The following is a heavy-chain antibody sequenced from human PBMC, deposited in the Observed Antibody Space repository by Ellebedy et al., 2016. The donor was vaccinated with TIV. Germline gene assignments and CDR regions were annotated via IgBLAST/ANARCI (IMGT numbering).Heavy chain of an antibody. CDR2: IIPIFGTA. CDR1: GYTFTGYY. V-gene: IGHV1-69*06. Sequence: ASVKVSCKASGYTFTGYYMHWVRQAPGQGLEWMGGIIPIFGTANYAQKFQGRVTITADKSTSTAYMELSSLRSEDTAVYYCVRDRVATKKGNWFDPWGQGTLVTVSS. J-gene: IGHJ5*02. D-gene: IGHD5-12*01. CDR3: VRDRVATKKGNWFDP.